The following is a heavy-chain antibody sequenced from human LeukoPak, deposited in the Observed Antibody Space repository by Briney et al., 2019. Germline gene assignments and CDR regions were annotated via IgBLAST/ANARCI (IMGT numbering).Heavy chain of an antibody. Sequence: GGSLRLPCAASGFTFSSYAMHWVRQAPGKGLERVAVISYDGSNKYYADSVKGRFTISRDNSKNTLYLQMNSLRTEDTAVYYCAREGTAGTYFDYWGQGTLVTVSS. J-gene: IGHJ4*02. CDR3: AREGTAGTYFDY. CDR1: GFTFSSYA. D-gene: IGHD6-13*01. CDR2: ISYDGSNK. V-gene: IGHV3-30-3*01.